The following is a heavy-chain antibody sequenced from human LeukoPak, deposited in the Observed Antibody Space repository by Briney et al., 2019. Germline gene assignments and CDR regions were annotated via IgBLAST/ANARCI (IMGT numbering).Heavy chain of an antibody. J-gene: IGHJ4*02. CDR1: GYTFTGYY. Sequence: ASVKVSCKASGYTFTGYYMHWVRPAPGQGLAWMGWINPNSGGTNYAQKFQGRVTMTRDTSVSTAYMELSRLRSDDTAVYYCASLVGATDFDYWGQGTLVTVSS. CDR3: ASLVGATDFDY. CDR2: INPNSGGT. V-gene: IGHV1-2*02. D-gene: IGHD1-26*01.